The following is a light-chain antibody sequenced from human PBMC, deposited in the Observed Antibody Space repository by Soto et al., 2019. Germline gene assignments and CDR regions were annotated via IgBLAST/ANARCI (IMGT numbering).Light chain of an antibody. CDR1: QRVSSN. CDR3: QQYNNWPPVT. V-gene: IGKV3-15*01. J-gene: IGKJ4*01. Sequence: EIVMTQSPATLSVSPGERATLSCRASQRVSSNLAWYQQNPGQAPRLLIYGASTRATGIPARFSGSGSGTEFTLTISSLQSEDFAVYYCQQYNNWPPVTFGGGTKVEIK. CDR2: GAS.